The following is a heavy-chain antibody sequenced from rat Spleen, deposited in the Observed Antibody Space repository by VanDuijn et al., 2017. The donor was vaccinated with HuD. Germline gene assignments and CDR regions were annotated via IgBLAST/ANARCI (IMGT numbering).Heavy chain of an antibody. Sequence: EVQLVESGGGLVQPGRSLKLSCAASGFTFSNYYMAWVRQAPTKGLEWVASITNSGGSTYYRDSVKGRFTISRDNAKSTLYLQMNSLRSEDPATYYCTRDQGYGGYSDWYFDFWGQGVMVTVSS. CDR1: GFTFSNYY. J-gene: IGHJ2*01. D-gene: IGHD1-11*01. CDR2: ITNSGGST. CDR3: TRDQGYGGYSDWYFDF. V-gene: IGHV5-27*01.